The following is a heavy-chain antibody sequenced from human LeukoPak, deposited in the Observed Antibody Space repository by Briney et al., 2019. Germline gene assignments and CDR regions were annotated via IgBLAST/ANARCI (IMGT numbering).Heavy chain of an antibody. CDR1: GFTFSSYS. D-gene: IGHD1-26*01. CDR3: ARARSYDLLNAFDI. V-gene: IGHV3-21*01. Sequence: GGSLRLSCAASGFTFSSYSMNWVRQAPGKGLEWVSSISSSSSYIYYADSVKGRFTISRDNAKNSLYLQMNSLRVEDTAVYYCARARSYDLLNAFDIWGQGTMVTVSS. J-gene: IGHJ3*02. CDR2: ISSSSSYI.